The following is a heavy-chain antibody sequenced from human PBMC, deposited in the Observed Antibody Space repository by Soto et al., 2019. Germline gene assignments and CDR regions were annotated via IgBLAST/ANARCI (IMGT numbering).Heavy chain of an antibody. D-gene: IGHD6-19*01. J-gene: IGHJ4*02. CDR1: GYTFTSYA. CDR2: INAGNGNT. CDR3: ARDPPRAAVAGKGSY. V-gene: IGHV1-3*01. Sequence: QVQLVQSGAEVKKPGASVKVSCKASGYTFTSYAMHWVRQAPGQRLEWMGWINAGNGNTKYSQKFQGRVTITRDTSASIDEMELSRLRAEDTAVYYCARDPPRAAVAGKGSYWGQGTLVTVSS.